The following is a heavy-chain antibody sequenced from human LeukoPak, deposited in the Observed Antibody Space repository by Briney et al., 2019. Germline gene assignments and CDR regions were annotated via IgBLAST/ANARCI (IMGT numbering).Heavy chain of an antibody. V-gene: IGHV3-30*18. J-gene: IGHJ4*02. CDR1: GFTFSSYA. CDR3: AKDQGYDILTGYSDY. D-gene: IGHD3-9*01. CDR2: ISYDRSKT. Sequence: PGGALRLSCAASGFTFSSYAMHWVRQDTGKGLEWVAVISYDRSKTYYADSVKGRFTISSDNSKNTLYLQMNSLRAEDTAVYCCAKDQGYDILTGYSDYWGQGTLVTVSS.